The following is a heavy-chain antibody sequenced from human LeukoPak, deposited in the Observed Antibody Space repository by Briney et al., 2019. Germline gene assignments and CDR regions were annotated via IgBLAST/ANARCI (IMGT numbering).Heavy chain of an antibody. J-gene: IGHJ4*02. CDR3: ARFIAAPYYFDY. D-gene: IGHD6-13*01. CDR1: GFTFSSYG. CDR2: ISGSGGST. Sequence: GGSLRLSRAASGFTFSSYGMSWVRQAPGKGLEWVSAISGSGGSTYYADSVKGRFTISRDNSKNTLYLQMNSLRAEDTAVYYCARFIAAPYYFDYWGRGTLVTVSS. V-gene: IGHV3-23*01.